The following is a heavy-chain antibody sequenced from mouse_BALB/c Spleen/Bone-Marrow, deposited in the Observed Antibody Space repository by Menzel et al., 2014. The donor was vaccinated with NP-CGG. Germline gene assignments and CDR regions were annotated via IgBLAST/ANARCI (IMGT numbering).Heavy chain of an antibody. J-gene: IGHJ1*01. CDR3: ARRYFDV. Sequence: DLVKPGASVKLSCKASGYTFTSYWINWIKQRPGQGLEWIGRIAPGSGSTYYNEMFKAKATLTVDTSSSTAYIQLSSLSSKDSDVYFCARRYFDVWGEGTSVTVSS. CDR2: IAPGSGST. V-gene: IGHV1S41*01. CDR1: GYTFTSYW.